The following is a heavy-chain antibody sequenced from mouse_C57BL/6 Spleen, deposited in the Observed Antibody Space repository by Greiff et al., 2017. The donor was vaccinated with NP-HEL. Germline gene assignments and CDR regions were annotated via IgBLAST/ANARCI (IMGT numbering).Heavy chain of an antibody. CDR2: IDPSDSET. CDR3: ARDPAYGSSYYFDY. Sequence: QVQLQQSGAELVRPGSSVKLSCKASGYTFTSYWMHWVKQRPIQGLEWIGNIDPSDSETHYNQKFKDKATLTVDKSSSTAYMQLSSLTSEDSAVYYCARDPAYGSSYYFDYWGQGTTLTVSS. D-gene: IGHD1-1*01. CDR1: GYTFTSYW. J-gene: IGHJ2*01. V-gene: IGHV1-52*01.